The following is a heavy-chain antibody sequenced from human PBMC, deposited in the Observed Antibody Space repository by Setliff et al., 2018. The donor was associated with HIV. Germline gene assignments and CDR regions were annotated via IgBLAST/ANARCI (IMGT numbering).Heavy chain of an antibody. D-gene: IGHD3-3*01. V-gene: IGHV7-4-1*01. CDR2: INTNTGNP. CDR3: TRDHTPPPNYDFWSGQIDLRNIFYYMDV. CDR1: GYSLTSYS. J-gene: IGHJ6*03. Sequence: ASVKVSCKASGYSLTSYSINWVRQAPGQGLEWMGYINTNTGNPTYAQGFTGRFVFSVDTPVSTAYLQIFSLKAEDTPVYYCTRDHTPPPNYDFWSGQIDLRNIFYYMDVWGTGSPVTVSS.